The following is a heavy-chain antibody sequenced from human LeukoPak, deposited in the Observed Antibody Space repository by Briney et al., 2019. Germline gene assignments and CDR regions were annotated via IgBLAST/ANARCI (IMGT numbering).Heavy chain of an antibody. CDR2: IYSGGST. CDR1: GFTVSSNH. CDR3: ARARDSSGNDFDY. Sequence: PGGSLRLSCAASGFTVSSNHMTWVRQAPGKGLEWVSVIYSGGSTYYADSVRGRFTISRDNSKNTLYLQMNSPRAEDTAVYYCARARDSSGNDFDYWGQGTLVTVSS. D-gene: IGHD3-22*01. J-gene: IGHJ4*02. V-gene: IGHV3-53*01.